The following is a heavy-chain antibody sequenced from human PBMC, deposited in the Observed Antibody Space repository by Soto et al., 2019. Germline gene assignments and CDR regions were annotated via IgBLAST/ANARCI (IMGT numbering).Heavy chain of an antibody. CDR2: ISAYNGNT. D-gene: IGHD6-19*01. Sequence: ASVKVSCKASGYTFTSYGLSWVRQAPGQGLEWMGWISAYNGNTNYAQKLQGRVTMTTDTSTSTAYMELRSLRSDDTAVYYCARDLKEQWLADFDYWGQGTLVTVSS. CDR3: ARDLKEQWLADFDY. J-gene: IGHJ4*02. V-gene: IGHV1-18*01. CDR1: GYTFTSYG.